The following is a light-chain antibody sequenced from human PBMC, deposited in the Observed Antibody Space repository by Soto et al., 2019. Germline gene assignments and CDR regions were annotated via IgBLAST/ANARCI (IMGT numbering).Light chain of an antibody. CDR3: SSYADSNNYV. CDR1: SSDVGGYNY. V-gene: IGLV2-8*01. CDR2: EVT. J-gene: IGLJ1*01. Sequence: QSALTQPPSASGYPGQSVTISCTGTSSDVGGYNYVSWYQQHPGKAPKAMIYEVTKRPSGVPDRFSGSKSGNTASLTVSGLQEEDEAEYYCSSYADSNNYVFGSGTKVTVL.